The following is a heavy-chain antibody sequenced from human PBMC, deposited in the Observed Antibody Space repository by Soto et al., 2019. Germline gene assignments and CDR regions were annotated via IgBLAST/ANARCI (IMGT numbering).Heavy chain of an antibody. Sequence: QVQLVQSGAEVKKPGSSVKVSCKASGGTFSTDSISWVRQAPGQGLEWMGGIIPMFGKANNAQKFQGRVTITADESTSTAYMELSSLRSEDTAVYFCAREIDGYYGMDVWGQGTTVTVAS. J-gene: IGHJ6*02. V-gene: IGHV1-69*12. CDR2: IIPMFGKA. CDR1: GGTFSTDS. CDR3: AREIDGYYGMDV.